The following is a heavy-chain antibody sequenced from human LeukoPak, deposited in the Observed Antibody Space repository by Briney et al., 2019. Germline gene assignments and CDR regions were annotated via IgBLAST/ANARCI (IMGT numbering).Heavy chain of an antibody. Sequence: GESLKISCQGSGYNFPIYWIGWVRQMPGQGLEWMGIIYPDDSNTIYGPSFQGQVTISADKSISTAYLQWSSLKASDTAMYYCARRLDSSGYWDGFDYWGQGTLVTVSS. D-gene: IGHD3-22*01. CDR1: GYNFPIYW. V-gene: IGHV5-51*01. CDR3: ARRLDSSGYWDGFDY. CDR2: IYPDDSNT. J-gene: IGHJ4*02.